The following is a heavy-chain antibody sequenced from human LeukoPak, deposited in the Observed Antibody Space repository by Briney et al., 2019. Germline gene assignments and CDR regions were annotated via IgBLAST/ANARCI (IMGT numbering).Heavy chain of an antibody. CDR1: GYMFAVFG. J-gene: IGHJ3*01. D-gene: IGHD3-9*01. CDR2: IRVHNGDT. Sequence: GASVKVSCKASGYMFAVFGITWVRQAPGQGLKWMGSIRVHNGDTNYAQKFQGRLTMTTDTSATTAYMELRSLKSDDTAVYYCARDRYDVGVAFDFWGQGTVVTVSS. V-gene: IGHV1-18*01. CDR3: ARDRYDVGVAFDF.